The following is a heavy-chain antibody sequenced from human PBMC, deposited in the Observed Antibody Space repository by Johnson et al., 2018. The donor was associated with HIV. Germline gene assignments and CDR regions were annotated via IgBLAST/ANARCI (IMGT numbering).Heavy chain of an antibody. CDR1: GFTFDDYG. J-gene: IGHJ3*01. Sequence: EVQLVESGGGVVQPGRSLRLSCAASGFTFDDYGMSWVRQAPGKGLEWVANIKQDGNEKYSVDSVKGRFTISRDNAKNSLYLQMNSLRAEDTAVYYCARGGLLWFGHPADWGQGTMVTVSS. CDR2: IKQDGNEK. V-gene: IGHV3-7*01. D-gene: IGHD3-10*01. CDR3: ARGGLLWFGHPAD.